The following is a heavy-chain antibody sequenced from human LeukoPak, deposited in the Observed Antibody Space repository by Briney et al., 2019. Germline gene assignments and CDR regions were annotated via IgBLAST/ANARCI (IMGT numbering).Heavy chain of an antibody. CDR1: GYTFTSYD. D-gene: IGHD3-10*01. V-gene: IGHV1-8*01. J-gene: IGHJ5*02. CDR3: VRDGEGVAISVNYWFDP. CDR2: MSPNSGNT. Sequence: ASVKVSCKASGYTFTSYDINWVRQATGQGLEWMGWMSPNSGNTGYAQKFQGRVTMTRDTSISTAYMELRGLRSDDTAVYYCVRDGEGVAISVNYWFDPWGQGTLVTVSS.